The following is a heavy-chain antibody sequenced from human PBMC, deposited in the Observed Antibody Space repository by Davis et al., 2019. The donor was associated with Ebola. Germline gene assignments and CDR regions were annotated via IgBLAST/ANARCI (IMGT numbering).Heavy chain of an antibody. V-gene: IGHV1-69*13. CDR2: IIPIFGTA. Sequence: SVKVSCKASGYTFTGYYMHWVRQAPGQGLEWMGWIIPIFGTANYAQKFQGRVTITADESTSTAYMELSSLRSEDTAVYYCARGRLQYYDYWGQGTPVTVSS. CDR1: GYTFTGYY. CDR3: ARGRLQYYDY. J-gene: IGHJ4*02. D-gene: IGHD4-11*01.